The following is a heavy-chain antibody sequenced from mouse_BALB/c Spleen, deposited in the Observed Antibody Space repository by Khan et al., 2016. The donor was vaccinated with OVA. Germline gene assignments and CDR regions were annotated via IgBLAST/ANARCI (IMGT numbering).Heavy chain of an antibody. J-gene: IGHJ3*01. CDR2: IWSAGST. D-gene: IGHD2-4*01. Sequence: QVQLKESGPGLVQPSQSLSITCTVSGFSLNNYSVHWVRQSPGKGLEWLGVIWSAGSTDYNAAFISRMTISKDNSRNQIFFRMNSLQPNDTAIYDCARRGYDYGRGALFAYWGQGTLVTVSA. CDR3: ARRGYDYGRGALFAY. V-gene: IGHV2-2*02. CDR1: GFSLNNYS.